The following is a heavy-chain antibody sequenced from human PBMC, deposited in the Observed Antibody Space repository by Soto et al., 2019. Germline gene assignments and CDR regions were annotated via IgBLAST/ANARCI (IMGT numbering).Heavy chain of an antibody. J-gene: IGHJ6*02. Sequence: GRSLRLSCAGSGFTFISYSMNWVRQAPWKGLEWVSSISSSSSYIYYADSVKGRFTISRDNAKNSLYLQMNSLRAEDTAVYYCARDSGPGYDTLSSHFDYYYYGIDVRGQGTTVTVSS. D-gene: IGHD3-9*01. V-gene: IGHV3-21*01. CDR2: ISSSSSYI. CDR1: GFTFISYS. CDR3: ARDSGPGYDTLSSHFDYYYYGIDV.